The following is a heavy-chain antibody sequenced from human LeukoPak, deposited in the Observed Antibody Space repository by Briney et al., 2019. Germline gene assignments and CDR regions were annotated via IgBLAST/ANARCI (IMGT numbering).Heavy chain of an antibody. CDR3: ARDFYGGLVGGREGLDY. V-gene: IGHV1-69*04. J-gene: IGHJ4*02. Sequence: ASVKVSCKASGGTFSSYAISWVRQAPGQGLEWMGRIIPILGIANYAQKFQGRVTITADKSTSTAYMELSSLRSEDTAVYYCARDFYGGLVGGREGLDYWGQGTLVTVSS. CDR1: GGTFSSYA. D-gene: IGHD3-10*01. CDR2: IIPILGIA.